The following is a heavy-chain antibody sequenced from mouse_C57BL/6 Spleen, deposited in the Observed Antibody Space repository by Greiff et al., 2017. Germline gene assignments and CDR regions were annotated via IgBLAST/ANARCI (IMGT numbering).Heavy chain of an antibody. CDR2: IDPETGGT. D-gene: IGHD1-1*01. Sequence: VQLQASGAELVRPGASVTLSCKASGYTFTDYEMHWVKQTPVHGLEWIGAIDPETGGTAYNQKFKGKAILTADKYSSTAYMEPRSLTAEDSADDYCTRGGDYGSSQGYYFDYWCQGTTLTVSS. J-gene: IGHJ2*01. V-gene: IGHV1-15*01. CDR1: GYTFTDYE. CDR3: TRGGDYGSSQGYYFDY.